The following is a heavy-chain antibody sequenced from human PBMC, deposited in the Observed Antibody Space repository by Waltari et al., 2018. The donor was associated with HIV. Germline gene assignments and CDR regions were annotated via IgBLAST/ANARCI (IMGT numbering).Heavy chain of an antibody. D-gene: IGHD3-10*01. CDR3: ARGAGFFGSRLEP. J-gene: IGHJ5*02. V-gene: IGHV4-59*01. Sequence: QVQLQESGPGLVKPSETLSLTCIVSGVPISNYYWSWIRQPPGRGLEWIGYMSDSGTVKYKPSLNNPPTMSVLTSKNRFSLKLTSVTAADTAIYYCARGAGFFGSRLEPWGQGTLVLVSS. CDR1: GVPISNYY. CDR2: MSDSGTV.